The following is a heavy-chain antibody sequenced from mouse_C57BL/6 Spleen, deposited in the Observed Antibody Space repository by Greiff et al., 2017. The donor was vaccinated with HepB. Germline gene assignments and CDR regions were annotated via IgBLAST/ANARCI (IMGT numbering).Heavy chain of an antibody. V-gene: IGHV10-1*01. CDR2: IRSKSNNYAT. Sequence: DVQLQESGGGLVQPKGSLKLSCAASGFSFNTYAMNWVRQAPGKGLEWVARIRSKSNNYATYYADSVKDRFTISRDDSESMLYLQMNNLKTEDTAMYYCVRQYYGSSYFDYWGQGTTLTVSS. CDR3: VRQYYGSSYFDY. CDR1: GFSFNTYA. J-gene: IGHJ2*01. D-gene: IGHD1-1*01.